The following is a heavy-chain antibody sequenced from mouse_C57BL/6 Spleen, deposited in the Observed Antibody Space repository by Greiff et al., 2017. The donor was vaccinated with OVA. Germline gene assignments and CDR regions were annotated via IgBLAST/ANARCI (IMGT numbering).Heavy chain of an antibody. J-gene: IGHJ4*01. Sequence: VQLQQSGAELMKPGASVKLSCKATGYTFTGYWIEWVKQRPGHGLEWIGEILPGSGSTNYNQKFKGKATLTVDKSSSTAYMQLSSLTSEDSAVYYCAIGVRYYAMDYWGQGTSVTVSS. CDR3: AIGVRYYAMDY. CDR2: ILPGSGST. CDR1: GYTFTGYW. V-gene: IGHV1-9*01.